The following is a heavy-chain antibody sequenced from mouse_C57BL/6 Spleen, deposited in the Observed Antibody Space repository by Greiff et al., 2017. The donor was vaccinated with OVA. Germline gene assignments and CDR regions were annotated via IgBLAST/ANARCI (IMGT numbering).Heavy chain of an antibody. Sequence: VKLQQPGTELVKPGASVKLSCKASGYTFTSYWMHWVKQRPGQGLEWIGNINPSNGGTNYNQKFKGKSTLTVDKSSSTAYMQLSSLTSEDSAVYYCARSRFPYAMDYWGQGTSVTVSS. CDR3: ARSRFPYAMDY. J-gene: IGHJ4*01. CDR1: GYTFTSYW. CDR2: INPSNGGT. V-gene: IGHV1-53*01.